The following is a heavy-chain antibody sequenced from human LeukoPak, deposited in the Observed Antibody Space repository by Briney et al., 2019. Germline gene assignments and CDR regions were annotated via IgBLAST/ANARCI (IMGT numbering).Heavy chain of an antibody. V-gene: IGHV3-30*18. D-gene: IGHD1-26*01. CDR2: ISYDGSNK. CDR1: GFTFSGYG. CDR3: AKRGNSGSHYYFDC. J-gene: IGHJ4*02. Sequence: GGSLRLSCAAPGFTFSGYGMHWVRQAPGKGLEWVAFISYDGSNKYYADSVKGRFTISRDQSKNTLYLEMNSLRAEDTAVYYCAKRGNSGSHYYFDCWGQGTLVTVSS.